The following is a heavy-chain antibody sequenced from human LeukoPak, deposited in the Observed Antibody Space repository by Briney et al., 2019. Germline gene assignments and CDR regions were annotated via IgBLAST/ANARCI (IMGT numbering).Heavy chain of an antibody. V-gene: IGHV1-2*02. Sequence: RASVKVSCKASGYTFTGYYMHWVRQAPGQGLEWMGWINPNSGGTKNTQKFQGRVTVTRDTSISTAYMELSRLRSDDTAVYYCARGKRSGLLRYFDWLPEILDYWGQGTLVSVSS. CDR1: GYTFTGYY. CDR2: INPNSGGT. CDR3: ARGKRSGLLRYFDWLPEILDY. J-gene: IGHJ4*02. D-gene: IGHD3-9*01.